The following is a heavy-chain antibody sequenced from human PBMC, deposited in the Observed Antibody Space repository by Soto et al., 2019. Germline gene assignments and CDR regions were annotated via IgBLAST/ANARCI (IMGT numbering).Heavy chain of an antibody. J-gene: IGHJ6*03. CDR1: GFTVSSNY. V-gene: IGHV3-53*04. Sequence: EVQLVESGGGLVQPGGSLRLSCAASGFTVSSNYMSWVRQAPGKGLEWVSVIYSGGSTYYADSVKGRFTISRHNSKNTLYLQMNSLRAEDTDVYYRASGRGSKVVEYYYYNMDVWGKGTTVTVFS. CDR2: IYSGGST. CDR3: ASGRGSKVVEYYYYNMDV.